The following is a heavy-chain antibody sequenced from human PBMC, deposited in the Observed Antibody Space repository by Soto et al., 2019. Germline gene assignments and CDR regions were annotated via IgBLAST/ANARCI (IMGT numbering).Heavy chain of an antibody. Sequence: GGSLRLSCAASGFTFSSYSMNWVRQAPGKGLEWVSYISSSSSTRYYADSVKGRFTISRDNAKNTLYLQMNSLRDEDTAVYYCARVGSRLTGESFDYWGQGTLVTVSS. CDR3: ARVGSRLTGESFDY. CDR2: ISSSSSTR. V-gene: IGHV3-48*02. CDR1: GFTFSSYS. D-gene: IGHD7-27*01. J-gene: IGHJ4*02.